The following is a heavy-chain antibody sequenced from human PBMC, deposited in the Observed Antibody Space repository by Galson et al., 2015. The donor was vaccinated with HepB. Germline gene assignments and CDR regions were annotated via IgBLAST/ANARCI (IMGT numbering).Heavy chain of an antibody. CDR3: AKVSRYSASWYFDY. Sequence: SLRLSCAASGFTLSSSAMSWVRQAPGKGLEWVSSISNSGGSTYYADSVKGRFTISRDTSKNTVYLQMDSLRAEDTAVYYCAKVSRYSASWYFDYWGQGTLVTVSS. CDR1: GFTLSSSA. J-gene: IGHJ4*02. D-gene: IGHD6-13*01. CDR2: ISNSGGST. V-gene: IGHV3-23*01.